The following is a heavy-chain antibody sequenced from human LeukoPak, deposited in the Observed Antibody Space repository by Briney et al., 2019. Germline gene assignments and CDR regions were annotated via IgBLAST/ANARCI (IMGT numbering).Heavy chain of an antibody. Sequence: GSLRLSCAASGFTFRTYAMHWVRQAPGKGLEWVAVISYDGNNKYYADSVKGQFTISRDNSKNTLYLQMNGLRAEDTAVYYCARDARTIIAVAGTFDDWGQGTLVTVSS. J-gene: IGHJ4*02. CDR2: ISYDGNNK. V-gene: IGHV3-30-3*01. CDR1: GFTFRTYA. CDR3: ARDARTIIAVAGTFDD. D-gene: IGHD6-19*01.